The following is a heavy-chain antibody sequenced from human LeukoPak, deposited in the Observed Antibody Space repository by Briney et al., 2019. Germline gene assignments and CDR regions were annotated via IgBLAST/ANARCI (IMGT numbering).Heavy chain of an antibody. CDR2: INPNSGGT. V-gene: IGHV1-2*02. Sequence: ASVKVSCKASGYTFTGYYMHWVRQAPGQGLEWMGWINPNSGGTNYAQKFQGRVTMTRDTSISTAYMELSRLRSDDTAVYYCARVVWQTGDSSDWRGDYFDYWGQGTLVTVVS. J-gene: IGHJ4*02. CDR3: ARVVWQTGDSSDWRGDYFDY. D-gene: IGHD3-16*01. CDR1: GYTFTGYY.